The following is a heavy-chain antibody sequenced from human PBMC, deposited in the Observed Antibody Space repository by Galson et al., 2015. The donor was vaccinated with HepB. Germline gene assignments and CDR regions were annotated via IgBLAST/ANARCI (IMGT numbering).Heavy chain of an antibody. V-gene: IGHV3-74*01. CDR2: INSDGSST. CDR3: AKERGYTYGAFDY. Sequence: SLRLSCAASGFTFSSHWMHWVRQAPGKGLVWVSRINSDGSSTSYADSVKGRFTISRDNSKNTLYLQMNSLRAEDTAIYHCAKERGYTYGAFDYWGQGTLVTVSS. D-gene: IGHD5-18*01. CDR1: GFTFSSHW. J-gene: IGHJ4*02.